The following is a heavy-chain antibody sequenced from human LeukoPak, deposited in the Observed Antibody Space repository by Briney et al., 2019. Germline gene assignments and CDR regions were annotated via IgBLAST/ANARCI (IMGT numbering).Heavy chain of an antibody. CDR2: INPNSGGT. V-gene: IGHV1-2*04. Sequence: GASVKVSCKASGYTFTGYYMHWVRQAPGQGLEWMGWINPNSGGTNYAQKFQGWVTMTRDTSISTAYMELSRLRSDDTAVYYCARDPSLGFGNYFDYWGQGTLVTVSS. J-gene: IGHJ4*02. D-gene: IGHD3-16*01. CDR3: ARDPSLGFGNYFDY. CDR1: GYTFTGYY.